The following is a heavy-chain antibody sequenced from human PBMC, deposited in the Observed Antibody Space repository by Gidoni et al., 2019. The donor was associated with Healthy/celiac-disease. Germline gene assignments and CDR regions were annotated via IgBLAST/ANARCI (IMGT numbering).Heavy chain of an antibody. Sequence: VQLVQSGAAVTKPGESLKISCKGSGYTFPSYWIGWVRQMPGKGLEWMGIIYPGDSDTRYSPAFQGQVTISADKSSSTAYLQWSSLKASDTAMYYCARGDSSGWDDAFDIWGQGTMVTVSS. J-gene: IGHJ3*02. V-gene: IGHV5-51*03. CDR2: IYPGDSDT. CDR3: ARGDSSGWDDAFDI. D-gene: IGHD3-22*01. CDR1: GYTFPSYW.